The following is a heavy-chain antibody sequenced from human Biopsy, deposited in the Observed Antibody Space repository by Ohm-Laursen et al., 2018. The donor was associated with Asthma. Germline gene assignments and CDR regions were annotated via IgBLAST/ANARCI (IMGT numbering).Heavy chain of an antibody. CDR3: ASGPQWSGLDI. Sequence: SDTLSLTCALNRGPFRGYVWAWIRQPPGKGLEWIGEIPQGGATTVNPSLKSRFTISMDPSKSQLYLSLRSLTAADTAVYYCASGPQWSGLDIWGQGTTVTVSS. CDR1: RGPFRGYV. V-gene: IGHV4-34*01. D-gene: IGHD2-8*01. J-gene: IGHJ6*02. CDR2: IPQGGAT.